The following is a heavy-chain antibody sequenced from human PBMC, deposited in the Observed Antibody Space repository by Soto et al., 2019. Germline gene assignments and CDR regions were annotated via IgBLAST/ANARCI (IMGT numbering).Heavy chain of an antibody. D-gene: IGHD6-6*01. J-gene: IGHJ4*02. CDR3: ARGPEYSSSSGFDY. CDR2: TYYRSKWYN. V-gene: IGHV6-1*01. Sequence: QVQLQQSGPGLVKPSQTLSLTCAISGDSVSSNSAAWNWIRQSPSRGLEWLGRTYYRSKWYNDYALSVKSRIIINPDTSKNQFSLQLNSATPEDTAVYYCARGPEYSSSSGFDYWGQGTLVTVSS. CDR1: GDSVSSNSAA.